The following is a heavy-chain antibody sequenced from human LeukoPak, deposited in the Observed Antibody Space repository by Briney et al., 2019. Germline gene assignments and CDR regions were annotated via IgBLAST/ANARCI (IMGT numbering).Heavy chain of an antibody. Sequence: TGGSLRLSCAASGFTFSSYAMHWVRQAPGKGLEWVAVISYDGSNKYYADSVKGRFTISRDNSKNTLYLQMNSLRAEDTAVYYCAKASSGWYVHYYYYYKDVWGKGTTVTVSS. J-gene: IGHJ6*03. CDR1: GFTFSSYA. CDR2: ISYDGSNK. V-gene: IGHV3-30*04. D-gene: IGHD6-19*01. CDR3: AKASSGWYVHYYYYYKDV.